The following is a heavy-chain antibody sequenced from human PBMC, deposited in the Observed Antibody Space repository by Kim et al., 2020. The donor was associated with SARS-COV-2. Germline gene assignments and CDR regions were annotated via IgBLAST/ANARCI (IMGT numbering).Heavy chain of an antibody. Sequence: ASVKVSCKASGYTFTSYAMNWVRQAPGQGLEWMGWINTNTGNPTYAQGFTGRFVFSLDTSVSTAYLQISSLKAEDTAVYYCASTVWSGYTNWFDPWGQGTVVTVSS. CDR1: GYTFTSYA. D-gene: IGHD3-3*01. J-gene: IGHJ5*02. CDR2: INTNTGNP. V-gene: IGHV7-4-1*02. CDR3: ASTVWSGYTNWFDP.